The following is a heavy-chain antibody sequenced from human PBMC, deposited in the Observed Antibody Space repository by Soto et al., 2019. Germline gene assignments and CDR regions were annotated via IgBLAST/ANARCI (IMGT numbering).Heavy chain of an antibody. CDR1: GFSLSTSGVG. J-gene: IGHJ6*02. CDR2: IYWNDDK. Sequence: QITLKESGPTLVKPTQTLTLTCTFSGFSLSTSGVGVGWIRQPPGKALEWLALIYWNDDKRYSPSLKSRLTITKDTSKNQVGLTMPNLDPVDTATYYCALPPFHDCGDYTYYYYGMDVGGRGTTVTVS. V-gene: IGHV2-5*01. D-gene: IGHD4-17*01. CDR3: ALPPFHDCGDYTYYYYGMDV.